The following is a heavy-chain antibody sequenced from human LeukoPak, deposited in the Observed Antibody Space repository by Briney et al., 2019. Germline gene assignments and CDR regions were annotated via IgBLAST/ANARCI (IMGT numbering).Heavy chain of an antibody. J-gene: IGHJ4*02. V-gene: IGHV3-21*01. Sequence: GGSLRLSCAASGFTFSSYSMNWVRQAPGKGLEWVSSISSSSSYIYYADSVKGRFTISRDNAKNSLYLQMNSLRAEDTAVYYCARDGWGWYHFDYWAREPWSPSPQ. CDR1: GFTFSSYS. CDR3: ARDGWGWYHFDY. D-gene: IGHD1-14*01. CDR2: ISSSSSYI.